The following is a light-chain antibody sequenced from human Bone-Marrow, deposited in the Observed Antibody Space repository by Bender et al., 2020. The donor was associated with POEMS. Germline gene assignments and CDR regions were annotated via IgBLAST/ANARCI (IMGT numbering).Light chain of an antibody. CDR3: SSCAGSTYLL. V-gene: IGLV2-8*01. CDR2: EVS. J-gene: IGLJ3*02. CDR1: SSDVGAYNY. Sequence: QSALTQPASVSGSPGQSITISCTGSSSDVGAYNYVSWYQHHPGKAPKLIIYEVSERPSGVPDRFSGSKSGNTASLTVSGLQAEDEADYDCSSCAGSTYLLFGGGTRLTVL.